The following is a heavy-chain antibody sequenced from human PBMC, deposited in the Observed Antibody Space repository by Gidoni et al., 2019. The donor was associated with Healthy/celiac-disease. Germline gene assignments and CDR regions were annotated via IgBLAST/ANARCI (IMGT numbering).Heavy chain of an antibody. CDR3: ARVGYYDSSGHDY. CDR2: IYYSGST. CDR1: GGSISSYY. V-gene: IGHV4-59*01. D-gene: IGHD3-22*01. J-gene: IGHJ4*02. Sequence: QVQLQESGPGLVKPSETLSLTCTVSGGSISSYYWSWIRQPPGKGLEWIGYIYYSGSTNYNPSLQSRVTISVDTPKNPFSLKLSSVTAADTAVYYCARVGYYDSSGHDYWGQGTLVTVSS.